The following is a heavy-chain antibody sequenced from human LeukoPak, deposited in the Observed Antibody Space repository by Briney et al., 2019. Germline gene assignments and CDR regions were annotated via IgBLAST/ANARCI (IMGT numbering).Heavy chain of an antibody. CDR1: GGSISSYY. CDR3: ARSQGIGYFDY. J-gene: IGHJ4*02. Sequence: PSETLSLTCTVSGGSISSYYWSWIRQPPGKGLEWIGYIYYSGSTNCNPSLKSRVTISVDTSKNQFSLKLSSVTAADTAVYYCARSQGIGYFDYWGQGTLVTVSS. CDR2: IYYSGST. V-gene: IGHV4-59*01. D-gene: IGHD2-21*01.